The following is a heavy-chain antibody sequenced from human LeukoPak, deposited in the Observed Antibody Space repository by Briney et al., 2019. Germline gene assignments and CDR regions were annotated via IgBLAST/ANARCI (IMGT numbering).Heavy chain of an antibody. CDR2: INSDGSST. J-gene: IGHJ4*02. V-gene: IGHV3-74*01. CDR3: ASSHVGAPLGY. Sequence: GGSLRLSCAASGFTFSSYWMHWVRQGPGKGLVWVSRINSDGSSTSYADSVKGRFTISRDNAKNSLFLQMNNLRAEDTAVYYCASSHVGAPLGYWGRGTLVTVSS. CDR1: GFTFSSYW. D-gene: IGHD1-26*01.